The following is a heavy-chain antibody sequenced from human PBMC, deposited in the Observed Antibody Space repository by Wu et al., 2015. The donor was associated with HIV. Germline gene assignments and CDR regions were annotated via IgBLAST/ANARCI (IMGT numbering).Heavy chain of an antibody. CDR3: AKGDGYKLLPLDN. CDR2: IAPNTGDT. D-gene: IGHD2-21*02. V-gene: IGHV1-2*02. CDR1: GYSFMYNY. Sequence: QVQLVQSGAEVKKPGASVKVSCKTSGYSFMYNYLNWVRQAPGQGFEWMGYIAPNTGDTKLTRKFQGRVSLTRDTSISTAYLELRGLTSGDTAVYYCAKGDGYKLLPLDNWGQGTLVIVSS. J-gene: IGHJ4*02.